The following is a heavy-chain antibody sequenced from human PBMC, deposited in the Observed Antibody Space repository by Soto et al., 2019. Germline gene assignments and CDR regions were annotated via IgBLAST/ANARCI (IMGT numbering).Heavy chain of an antibody. J-gene: IGHJ6*02. CDR3: TTQFFLSSRSPPEDV. CDR1: GFSFASYV. D-gene: IGHD6-6*01. CDR2: MSRSAIYT. Sequence: EVHLLESGGSLVQPGGSLTLSCEASGFSFASYVMTWVRQAPGKGLEWVSAMSRSAIYTYYSNSVRGRFTISRDNSKNMLYLQMNSLRGEDTAVYYCTTQFFLSSRSPPEDVWGRGTTVTVSS. V-gene: IGHV3-23*05.